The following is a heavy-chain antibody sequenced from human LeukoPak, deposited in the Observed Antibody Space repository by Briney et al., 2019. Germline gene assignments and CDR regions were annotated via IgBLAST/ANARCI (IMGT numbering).Heavy chain of an antibody. CDR1: GYTFTCYY. D-gene: IGHD6-13*01. J-gene: IGHJ4*02. V-gene: IGHV1-2*04. Sequence: ASVKVSCKASGYTFTCYYMHWVRQAPGQGLEWMGWINPNSGGTNYAQKFQGWVTMTRDTSISTAYMELSRLRSDDTAVYYCARKRGSSWYEYYFDYWGQGTLVTVSS. CDR2: INPNSGGT. CDR3: ARKRGSSWYEYYFDY.